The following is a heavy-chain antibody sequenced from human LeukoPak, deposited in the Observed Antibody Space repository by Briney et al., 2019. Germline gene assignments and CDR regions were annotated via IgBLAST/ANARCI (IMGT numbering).Heavy chain of an antibody. CDR1: GFTFSSYE. CDR2: ISSSGTTI. Sequence: GGSLRLSCAASGFTFSSYEMNWVRQAPGKGLEWVSYISSSGTTIYYADSVKRRFTISRDNAKNSLYLQMNSLRAEDTAVYYCARIVVPGLGLDPWGQGTLVTVSS. V-gene: IGHV3-48*03. CDR3: ARIVVPGLGLDP. D-gene: IGHD2-15*01. J-gene: IGHJ5*02.